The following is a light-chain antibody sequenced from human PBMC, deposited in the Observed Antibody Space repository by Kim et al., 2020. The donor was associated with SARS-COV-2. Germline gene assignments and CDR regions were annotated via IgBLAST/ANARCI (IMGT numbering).Light chain of an antibody. CDR1: KLGDQY. V-gene: IGLV3-1*01. J-gene: IGLJ2*01. Sequence: VSPGQPASITCSGDKLGDQYACWYQPKPGQSPVLVIYQDSKRPSGIPERFSGSNSGNTATLTISGTQAMDEADYYCQAWDSSTVVFGGGTQLTVL. CDR2: QDS. CDR3: QAWDSSTVV.